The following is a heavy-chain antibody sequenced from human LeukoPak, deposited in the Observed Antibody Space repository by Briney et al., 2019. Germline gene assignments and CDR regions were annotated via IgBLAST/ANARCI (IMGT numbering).Heavy chain of an antibody. Sequence: ETLSLTCAVYGGSFSGYYWSWIRQPPGKGLEWIGEINHSGSTNYNPSLTSRVTISVDTSKNQFSLKLSSVTAADTAVYYCAADARWGSGFDPWGQGTLVTVSS. D-gene: IGHD3-10*01. J-gene: IGHJ5*02. CDR1: GGSFSGYY. CDR2: INHSGST. CDR3: AADARWGSGFDP. V-gene: IGHV4-34*01.